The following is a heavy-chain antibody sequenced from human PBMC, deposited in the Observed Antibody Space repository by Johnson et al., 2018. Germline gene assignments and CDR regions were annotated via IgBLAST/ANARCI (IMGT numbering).Heavy chain of an antibody. J-gene: IGHJ3*02. V-gene: IGHV5-51*01. CDR2: TYFDEFRT. CDR1: GYTFSIDW. D-gene: IGHD3-16*01. CDR3: ARLYSLGYYGLDAFDI. Sequence: VQLVESGAEVKKPGVSLKISCEGSGYTFSIDWVGWVRHTSGQGLEFMGITYFDEFRTPYSPSFEGQVTTSSDKLKNSAYLEWSSLKASDTAMYYCARLYSLGYYGLDAFDIWGQGTLVTVSS.